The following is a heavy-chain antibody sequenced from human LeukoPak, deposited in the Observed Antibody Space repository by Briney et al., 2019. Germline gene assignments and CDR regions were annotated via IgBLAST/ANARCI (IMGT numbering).Heavy chain of an antibody. J-gene: IGHJ4*02. CDR1: GFSFSSYG. V-gene: IGHV3-33*06. CDR3: AKTYSRESGYDFFFHY. D-gene: IGHD5-12*01. CDR2: ISYDGKNI. Sequence: PGGSLRLSCAASGFSFSSYGFHWVRKAPGKGLDWVSLISYDGKNIHYADSVKGRFAISRDNSRNTVYLQMNSLRVEDTAVYYCAKTYSRESGYDFFFHYWGQGTRVTVSS.